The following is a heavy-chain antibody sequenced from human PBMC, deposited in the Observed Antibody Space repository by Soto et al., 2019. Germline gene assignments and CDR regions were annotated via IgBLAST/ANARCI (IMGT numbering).Heavy chain of an antibody. V-gene: IGHV3-23*01. CDR3: AKGGTGSTVGRYMDV. Sequence: GGSLRLSCAASEFTFSSYAMSWVRQAPGKGLEWVSSIAGTGGSTYYADSVQGRFTISRDNFKNTLNLQMNSLRAEDSAVYFCAKGGTGSTVGRYMDVWGKGTTVTVSS. CDR2: IAGTGGST. D-gene: IGHD1-7*01. CDR1: EFTFSSYA. J-gene: IGHJ6*03.